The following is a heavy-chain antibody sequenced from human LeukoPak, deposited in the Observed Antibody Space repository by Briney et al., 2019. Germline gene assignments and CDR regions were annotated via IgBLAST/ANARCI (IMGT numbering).Heavy chain of an antibody. CDR2: IYHSGST. D-gene: IGHD3-22*01. CDR3: ARDRGYYDSSGPSNNWFDP. V-gene: IGHV4-38-2*02. CDR1: GYSISSGYY. J-gene: IGHJ5*02. Sequence: SETLSLTCTVSGYSISSGYYWGWIRQPPGKGLEWIGSIYHSGSTYYNPSLKSRVTISVDTSKNQFSLKLSSVTAADTAVYYCARDRGYYDSSGPSNNWFDPWGQGTLVTVSS.